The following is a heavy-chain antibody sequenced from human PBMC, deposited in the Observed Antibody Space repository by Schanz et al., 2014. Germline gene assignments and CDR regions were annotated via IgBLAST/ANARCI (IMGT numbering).Heavy chain of an antibody. J-gene: IGHJ4*02. CDR3: AKDLLYGAPMPLNHLDY. D-gene: IGHD2-2*01. V-gene: IGHV3-23*04. Sequence: EVQLVESGGGLVRPGGSLRLSCAASGFTFSNYAMSWVRQAPGKGLEWVSGFIVDSGNTYYAGSVKGRFSISRDYSKNTLYLQMNSLRAEDTAVYYCAKDLLYGAPMPLNHLDYWGQGTLVTVSS. CDR2: FIVDSGNT. CDR1: GFTFSNYA.